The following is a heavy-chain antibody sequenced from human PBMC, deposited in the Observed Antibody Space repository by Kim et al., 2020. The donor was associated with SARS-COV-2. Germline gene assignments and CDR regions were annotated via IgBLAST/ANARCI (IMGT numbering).Heavy chain of an antibody. CDR1: GFTFSDYY. D-gene: IGHD1-1*01. CDR3: ARGLERLAVDY. J-gene: IGHJ4*02. CDR2: ISSSSSYT. Sequence: GGSLRLSCAASGFTFSDYYMSWIRQAPGKGLEWVSYISSSSSYTNYADSVKGRFTISRDNAKNSLYLQMNSLRAEDTAVYYCARGLERLAVDYWGQGTLVTVSS. V-gene: IGHV3-11*06.